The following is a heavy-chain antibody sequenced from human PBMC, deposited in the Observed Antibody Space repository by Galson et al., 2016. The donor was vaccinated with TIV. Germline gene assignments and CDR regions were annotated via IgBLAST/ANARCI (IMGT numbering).Heavy chain of an antibody. Sequence: SLRLSCAASGFTFSSYTMNWLRQVPGKGLEWVSSFSSTGAYIYYADSVKGRFTISRDNAENSLYLQMNSLRAEDTAVYYCARFRDGYNYYFDSWGQGTRVTVSS. J-gene: IGHJ4*02. CDR1: GFTFSSYT. CDR3: ARFRDGYNYYFDS. V-gene: IGHV3-21*01. CDR2: FSSTGAYI. D-gene: IGHD5-24*01.